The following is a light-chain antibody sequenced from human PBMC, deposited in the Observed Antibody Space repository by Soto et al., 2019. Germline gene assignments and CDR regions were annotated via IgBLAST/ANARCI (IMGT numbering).Light chain of an antibody. Sequence: EIVLTQSPGTLSLSPGERATLSCRASQSINNRYLAWYQQKPGQAPRLLIYAASSRATGIPDRFSGSGSGTDFTLTTSKLEPKVFAVYTCKQFGIPPGSPFAPGTKGDIK. CDR3: KQFGIPPGSP. V-gene: IGKV3-20*01. J-gene: IGKJ3*01. CDR2: AAS. CDR1: QSINNRY.